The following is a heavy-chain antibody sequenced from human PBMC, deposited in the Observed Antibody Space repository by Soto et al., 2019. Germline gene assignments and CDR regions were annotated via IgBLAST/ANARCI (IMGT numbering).Heavy chain of an antibody. CDR3: ARILVVPAAMFGLGWFDP. CDR1: GGSISSYY. Sequence: SETLSLTCTVSGGSISSYYWSWIRQPPGKGLEWIGYIYYSGSTNYNPSLKSRVTISVDTSKNQFSLKLSSVTAADTAVYYCARILVVPAAMFGLGWFDPWGQGTLVTVSS. D-gene: IGHD2-2*01. V-gene: IGHV4-59*01. J-gene: IGHJ5*02. CDR2: IYYSGST.